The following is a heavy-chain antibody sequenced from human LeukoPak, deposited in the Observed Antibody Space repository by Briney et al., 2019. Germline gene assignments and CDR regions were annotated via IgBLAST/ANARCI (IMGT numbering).Heavy chain of an antibody. J-gene: IGHJ4*02. V-gene: IGHV4-59*12. CDR1: GGSISSYY. CDR3: ARTSNLIAAAGYFDY. CDR2: IYYSGST. Sequence: PSETLSLTCTVSGGSISSYYWSWIRQPPGKGLEWIGYIYYSGSTNYNPSLKSRVTISVDKSKDQFSLKLSSVTAADTAVYYCARTSNLIAAAGYFDYWGQGTLVTVSS. D-gene: IGHD6-13*01.